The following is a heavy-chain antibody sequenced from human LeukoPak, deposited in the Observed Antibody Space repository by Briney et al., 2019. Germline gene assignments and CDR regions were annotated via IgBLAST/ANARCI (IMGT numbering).Heavy chain of an antibody. CDR3: AGDSSGYYYVN. D-gene: IGHD3-22*01. CDR2: IYTSGST. J-gene: IGHJ4*02. CDR1: GGSISSYY. V-gene: IGHV4-4*09. Sequence: SETLSLTCTVSGGSISSYYWSWIRQPPGKGLEWIAYIYTSGSTNYNPSLKSRVTISVDTSKNQFSLKLSSVTTADTAVYYCAGDSSGYYYVNWGQGTLVTVSS.